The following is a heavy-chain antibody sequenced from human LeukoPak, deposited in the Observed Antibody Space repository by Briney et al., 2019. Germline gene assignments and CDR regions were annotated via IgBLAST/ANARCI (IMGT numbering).Heavy chain of an antibody. V-gene: IGHV4-38-2*01. CDR1: GYSISSGYY. J-gene: IGHJ6*04. D-gene: IGHD3-9*01. CDR2: IHHSGNT. Sequence: LETLSLTCAVSGYSISSGYYWGGIRLPPGRGLGWSGSIHHSGNTIYNPTLKSRVTISVDTSKSQFSLKMNSVTAADTAVYYCARGIAISSMDVWGNGTTVTASS. CDR3: ARGIAISSMDV.